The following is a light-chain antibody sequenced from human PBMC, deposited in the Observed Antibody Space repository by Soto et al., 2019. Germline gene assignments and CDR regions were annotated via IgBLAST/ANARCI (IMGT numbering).Light chain of an antibody. V-gene: IGLV2-14*01. J-gene: IGLJ3*02. Sequence: QSALTQPASVSGSPGQSITISCTGTSSDVGGYNYVSWYQQHPGKAPKPMIYEVSNRPSGVSNRFSGSKSSNTASLTISGLQAEDEADYYCSSYTSSSTRVFGGGTKLTVL. CDR1: SSDVGGYNY. CDR3: SSYTSSSTRV. CDR2: EVS.